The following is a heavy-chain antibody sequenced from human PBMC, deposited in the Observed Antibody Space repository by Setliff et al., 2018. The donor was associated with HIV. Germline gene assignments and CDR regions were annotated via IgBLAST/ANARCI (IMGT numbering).Heavy chain of an antibody. CDR1: GGPSGSSNYY. J-gene: IGHJ4*02. D-gene: IGHD6-19*01. Sequence: PSETLSLTCTVSGGSISGGPSGSSNYYWGWIRQPPGKGLEWIGSINYSGTTYYNPSLKSRVTISVDTSKNQFSLKLNSATATDTAVYYCARHPEQWLAHFDYWGQGTLVTVSS. V-gene: IGHV4-39*01. CDR3: ARHPEQWLAHFDY. CDR2: INYSGTT.